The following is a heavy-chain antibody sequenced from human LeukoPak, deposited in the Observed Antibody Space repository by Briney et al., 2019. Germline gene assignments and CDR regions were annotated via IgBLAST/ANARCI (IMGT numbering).Heavy chain of an antibody. CDR2: IYTSGST. Sequence: SEALSLTXTVSGGSISSYYWSWIRQPAGKGLEWIGRIYTSGSTNYNPSLKSRVTMSVDTSKNQFSLKLSSVTAADTAVYYCASARSEYSNLGYWGQGTLVTVSS. CDR1: GGSISSYY. V-gene: IGHV4-4*07. CDR3: ASARSEYSNLGY. J-gene: IGHJ4*02. D-gene: IGHD4-11*01.